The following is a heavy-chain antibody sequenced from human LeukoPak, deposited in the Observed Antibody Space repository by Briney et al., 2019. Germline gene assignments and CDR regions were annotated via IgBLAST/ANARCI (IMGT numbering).Heavy chain of an antibody. Sequence: KPSETLSLTSTVSGGSISNYYWSWIRQPPGKGLEWIGYIYTSGSTNYNPSLKSRVTISVDTSKNQFSLKLSSVTAADTAVYYCARHSTNRSYFDYWGQGTLVTVSS. J-gene: IGHJ4*02. CDR3: ARHSTNRSYFDY. CDR1: GGSISNYY. D-gene: IGHD2/OR15-2a*01. CDR2: IYTSGST. V-gene: IGHV4-4*09.